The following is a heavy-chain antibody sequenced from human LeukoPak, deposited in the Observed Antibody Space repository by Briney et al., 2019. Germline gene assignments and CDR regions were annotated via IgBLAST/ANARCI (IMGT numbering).Heavy chain of an antibody. CDR1: GGSISSYY. V-gene: IGHV4-59*01. J-gene: IGHJ4*02. D-gene: IGHD3-10*01. CDR3: AREGSGSYTYFDY. Sequence: SETLSLTCTISGGSISSYYWSWIRQPPGKGLEWIGYIYYSGSTNYNPSLKSRVTISVDTSKNQFSLKLSSVTAADTAVYYCAREGSGSYTYFDYWGQGTLVTVSS. CDR2: IYYSGST.